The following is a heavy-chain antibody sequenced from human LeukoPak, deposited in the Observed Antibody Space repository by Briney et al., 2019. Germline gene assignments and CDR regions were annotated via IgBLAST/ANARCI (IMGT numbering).Heavy chain of an antibody. V-gene: IGHV3-21*05. CDR1: GFTFRSYS. CDR2: TDVGGDGYK. CDR3: ARGVTATRYFYYGLDV. J-gene: IGHJ6*02. D-gene: IGHD2-21*02. Sequence: GGSLRLSCAAPGFTFRSYSMNWVRQAPGKGLEWISYTDVGGDGYKYYADSVKGRFTISRDNAKNSLYLQMNSLRVEDTAVYYCARGVTATRYFYYGLDVWGLGTTVTVSS.